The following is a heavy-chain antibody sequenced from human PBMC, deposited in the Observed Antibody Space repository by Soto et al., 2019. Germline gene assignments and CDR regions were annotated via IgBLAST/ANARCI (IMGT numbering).Heavy chain of an antibody. D-gene: IGHD1-26*01. CDR2: ISAYNGNT. Sequence: VASVKVSCKASGYTFTSYGISWVRQAPGQGLEWMGWISAYNGNTNYAQKLQGRVTMTTDTSTSTAYMELRSLRSDDTAVYYCARESMYSGSKYNRFYGMDFWGQGPTLTASS. CDR1: GYTFTSYG. CDR3: ARESMYSGSKYNRFYGMDF. J-gene: IGHJ6*01. V-gene: IGHV1-18*04.